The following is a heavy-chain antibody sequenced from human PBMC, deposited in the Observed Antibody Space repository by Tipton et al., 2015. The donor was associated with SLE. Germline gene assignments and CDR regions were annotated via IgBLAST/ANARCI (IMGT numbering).Heavy chain of an antibody. V-gene: IGHV4-38-2*02. CDR2: IYHSGST. CDR1: GYSISSGYY. Sequence: TLSLTCAVSGYSISSGYYWGWIRQPPGKGLEWIGEIYHSGSTNYNASLKSRVTISVDTSKNQFSLKLSSVTAADTAVYYCARDFKGIVADYFDYWGQGTLVTVSS. CDR3: ARDFKGIVADYFDY. J-gene: IGHJ4*02. D-gene: IGHD1-26*01.